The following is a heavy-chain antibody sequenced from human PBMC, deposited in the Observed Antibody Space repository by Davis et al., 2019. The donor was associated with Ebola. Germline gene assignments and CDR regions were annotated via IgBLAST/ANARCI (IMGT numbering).Heavy chain of an antibody. J-gene: IGHJ4*02. D-gene: IGHD5-12*01. CDR3: ARGWLRTGLDS. CDR2: TYYYTSKWHN. V-gene: IGHV6-1*01. Sequence: HSQTLSLTCAISGDSVSSVAWNWIRQSPSRGLEWLGRTYYYTSKWHNDYAVSVKSRINIKPDTSKNQLALQLNSLTPEDTAVYYCARGWLRTGLDSWGQGTLVNGSP. CDR1: GDSVSSVA.